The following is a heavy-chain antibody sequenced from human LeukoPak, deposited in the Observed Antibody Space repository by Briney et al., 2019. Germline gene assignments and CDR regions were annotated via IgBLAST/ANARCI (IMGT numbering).Heavy chain of an antibody. J-gene: IGHJ5*02. CDR2: INPNSGGT. Sequence: ASVTVSCTASGYTFTVYYMHWVRQAPGQGLEWMGRINPNSGGTNYAQKFQGRVTMTRDTSISTAYMELSRLRSDDTAVYYCARVVADYYDSSGYYYLNNWFDPWGQGTLVTVSS. V-gene: IGHV1-2*06. CDR3: ARVVADYYDSSGYYYLNNWFDP. CDR1: GYTFTVYY. D-gene: IGHD3-22*01.